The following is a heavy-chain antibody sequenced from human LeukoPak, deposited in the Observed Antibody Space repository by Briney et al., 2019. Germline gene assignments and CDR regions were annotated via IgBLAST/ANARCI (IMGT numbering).Heavy chain of an antibody. Sequence: GGSVRLSCAASGFTFSSYGIHWVRQAPGKGLEWVAVIWYDGSNKYYADSVKGRFTISRDNSKNTLYLQMNSLRAEDTAVYYCARDLGYCSSTSCYLVYYYGMDVWGQGTTATVSS. V-gene: IGHV3-33*01. D-gene: IGHD2-2*01. J-gene: IGHJ6*02. CDR2: IWYDGSNK. CDR3: ARDLGYCSSTSCYLVYYYGMDV. CDR1: GFTFSSYG.